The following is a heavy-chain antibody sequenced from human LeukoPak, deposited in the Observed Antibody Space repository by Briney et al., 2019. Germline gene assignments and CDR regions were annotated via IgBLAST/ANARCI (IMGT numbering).Heavy chain of an antibody. D-gene: IGHD3-10*01. CDR1: GGSISSSSYY. CDR3: ARARRSMVRGEMDV. CDR2: IYYSGST. J-gene: IGHJ6*04. V-gene: IGHV4-39*07. Sequence: PSETLSLTCTVSGGSISSSSYYWGWIRQPPGKGLEWIGSIYYSGSTYYNPSLKSRVTISVDTSKNQFSLKLSSVTAADTAVYYCARARRSMVRGEMDVWGKGTTVTVSS.